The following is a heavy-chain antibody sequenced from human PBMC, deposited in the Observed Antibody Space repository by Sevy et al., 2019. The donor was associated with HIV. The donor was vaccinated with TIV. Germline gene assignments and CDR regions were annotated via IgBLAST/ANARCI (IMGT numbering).Heavy chain of an antibody. CDR3: AKFQDVGATFVDY. Sequence: GGSLRLSCAASGFTFSYYAMSWVRQTPGKGLQWVSGISGSGGSTDYADSVKGRFTISRDNAKNTLYLQMNSLRAGDTVVYYCAKFQDVGATFVDYWGQGTLVTVSS. V-gene: IGHV3-23*01. CDR2: ISGSGGST. J-gene: IGHJ4*02. D-gene: IGHD1-26*01. CDR1: GFTFSYYA.